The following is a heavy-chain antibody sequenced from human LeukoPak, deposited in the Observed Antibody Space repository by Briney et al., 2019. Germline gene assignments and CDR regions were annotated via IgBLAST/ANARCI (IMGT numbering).Heavy chain of an antibody. J-gene: IGHJ4*02. D-gene: IGHD2-2*01. CDR1: GYTFTSYG. V-gene: IGHV1-18*01. CDR2: ISAYNGNT. CDR3: ARDTDIVVVPAAPDY. Sequence: ASVKVSCKASGYTFTSYGISWVRQAPGQGLEWMGWISAYNGNTNYAQKLQGRVTMTTDTSTSTAYMELRSLRSDDTAAYYCARDTDIVVVPAAPDYWGQGTLVTVSS.